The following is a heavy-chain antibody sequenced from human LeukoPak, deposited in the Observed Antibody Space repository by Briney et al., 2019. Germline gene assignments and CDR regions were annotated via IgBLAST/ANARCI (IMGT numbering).Heavy chain of an antibody. Sequence: SETLSLTCTVSGGSISSYYWSWIRQPAGKGLEWIGRIYTSGSTNYNPSLKSRVTMSVDTSKNQFSLKLSSVTAADTAVYYCARDRITIFGVVIAPGDYYYYMDVWGKGTTVTVSS. V-gene: IGHV4-4*07. CDR1: GGSISSYY. D-gene: IGHD3-3*01. CDR2: IYTSGST. J-gene: IGHJ6*03. CDR3: ARDRITIFGVVIAPGDYYYYMDV.